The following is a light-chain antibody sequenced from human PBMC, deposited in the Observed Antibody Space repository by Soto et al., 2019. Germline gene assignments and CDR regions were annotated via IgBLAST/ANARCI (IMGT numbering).Light chain of an antibody. J-gene: IGKJ1*01. CDR2: KAS. CDR1: QTSRSW. V-gene: IGKV1-5*03. CDR3: QHYNSYSEA. Sequence: DIQMTQSPSPLSGSVGARVTITCRASQTSRSWLSWYQQKPGKAPKLLIYKASTLKSGVPSRFSGSGSGTEFTLNISSLQPDDFATYYCQHYNSYSEACGQGTKGDIK.